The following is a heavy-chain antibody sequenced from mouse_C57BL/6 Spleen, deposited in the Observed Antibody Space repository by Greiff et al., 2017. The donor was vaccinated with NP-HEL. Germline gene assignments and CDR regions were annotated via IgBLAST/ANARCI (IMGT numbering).Heavy chain of an antibody. CDR2: INPNNGGT. D-gene: IGHD2-13*01. CDR1: GYTFTDYY. V-gene: IGHV1-26*01. J-gene: IGHJ3*01. CDR3: ARDYSGFAY. Sequence: EVQLQQSGPELVKPGASVKISCKASGYTFTDYYMNWVKQSHGKSLEWIGDINPNNGGTSYNQKFKGKATLTVDKSSSTAYMELRSLTSEDSAVYYCARDYSGFAYWGQGTLVTVSA.